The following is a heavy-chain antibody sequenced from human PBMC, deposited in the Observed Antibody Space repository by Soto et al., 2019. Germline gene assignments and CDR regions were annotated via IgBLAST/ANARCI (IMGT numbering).Heavy chain of an antibody. D-gene: IGHD1-26*01. CDR2: ISYDGINQ. J-gene: IGHJ4*02. CDR1: GFTFRNYA. CDR3: ERHDYSTTVRNSGFDD. V-gene: IGHV3-30-3*01. Sequence: QVQLVESGGGVVQPGRSLRLSCAASGFTFRNYAMHWVRQVPQAPGKGLEWVAVISYDGINQFYADSVRGRFTSTRDDSKSALSRQINRLRADDTAGYYLERHDYSTTVRNSGFDDWGLGSLVSVTS.